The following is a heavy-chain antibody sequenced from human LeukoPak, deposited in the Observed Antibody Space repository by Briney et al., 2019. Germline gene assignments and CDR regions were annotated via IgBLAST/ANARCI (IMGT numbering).Heavy chain of an antibody. Sequence: ASVKVSCKASGYTFTGDFMHWVRQAPGQGLEWMGWINPNSVGTNYAQKFQGRVAMTRDTSISTAYMGLSSLRSDDTAVYYWTIGGYGAGSIGVDYWGQGTLVTVSS. D-gene: IGHD3-10*01. CDR2: INPNSVGT. V-gene: IGHV1-2*02. CDR3: TIGGYGAGSIGVDY. CDR1: GYTFTGDF. J-gene: IGHJ4*02.